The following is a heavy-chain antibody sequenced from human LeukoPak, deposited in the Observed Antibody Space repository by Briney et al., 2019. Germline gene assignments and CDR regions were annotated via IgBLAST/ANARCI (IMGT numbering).Heavy chain of an antibody. CDR3: ARTGTTGGDY. J-gene: IGHJ4*02. D-gene: IGHD1-1*01. Sequence: PSETLSLTCTVSGGSVSSHSWSWIRQPPGKGLEWIGYIYYSGSTNYNPSLKSRVTISVDTSKNQFSLKLSSVTAADTAVYYCARTGTTGGDYWGQGTLVTVSS. V-gene: IGHV4-59*02. CDR1: GGSVSSHS. CDR2: IYYSGST.